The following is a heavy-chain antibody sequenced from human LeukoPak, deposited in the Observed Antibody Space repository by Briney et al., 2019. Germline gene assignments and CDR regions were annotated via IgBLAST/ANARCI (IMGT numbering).Heavy chain of an antibody. Sequence: SETLSLTCTVSGVSISSGGYFWSWIRQHPGKGLEWVRYIYFSGITYYNPALMSRAAISVDTAKNQFSLKLSSVTAADTAVYYCARSDRNWFDPWGQGTLVTVSS. CDR2: IYFSGIT. CDR3: ARSDRNWFDP. V-gene: IGHV4-31*03. D-gene: IGHD2-21*02. J-gene: IGHJ5*02. CDR1: GVSISSGGYF.